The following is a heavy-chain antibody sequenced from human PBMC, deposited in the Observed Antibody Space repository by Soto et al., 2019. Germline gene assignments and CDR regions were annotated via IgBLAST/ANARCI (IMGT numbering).Heavy chain of an antibody. V-gene: IGHV1-58*01. Sequence: QMQLVQSGPEVKKPGTSVKVSCKASGFTFTSSAVQWVRQARGQRLEWIGWIVGGRGNTNYAQKFQERVTITRDMSTSTADMELSSLRSEDTAVYYCAVDHCSGGSCYSRRSSYYYYGMDVWGQGTTVTVSS. CDR1: GFTFTSSA. CDR3: AVDHCSGGSCYSRRSSYYYYGMDV. D-gene: IGHD2-15*01. J-gene: IGHJ6*02. CDR2: IVGGRGNT.